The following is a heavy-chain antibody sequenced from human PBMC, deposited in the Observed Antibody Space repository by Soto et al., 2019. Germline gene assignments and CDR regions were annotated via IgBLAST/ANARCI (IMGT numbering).Heavy chain of an antibody. CDR1: GGTFSSYT. D-gene: IGHD3-10*02. V-gene: IGHV1-69*02. Sequence: SVKVSCKASGGTFSSYTISWVRQAPGQGLEWMGRIIPILGIANYAQKFQGRVTITADKSTSTAYMELSSLRSEDTAVCYCASLMLVSGHMAFDIWGQGTMVTVSS. CDR3: ASLMLVSGHMAFDI. CDR2: IIPILGIA. J-gene: IGHJ3*02.